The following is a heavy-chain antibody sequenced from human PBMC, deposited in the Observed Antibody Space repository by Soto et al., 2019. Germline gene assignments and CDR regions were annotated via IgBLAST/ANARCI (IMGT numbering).Heavy chain of an antibody. D-gene: IGHD6-13*01. J-gene: IGHJ5*02. CDR1: GGSISSYY. Sequence: PSETLSLTCTVSGGSISSYYWSWIRQPPGKGLEWIGYIYYSGSTNYNPSLKSRVTISVDTSKNQFSLKLSSVTAADTAVYYGASSRSWSENSFEPWGQGTLVTVAS. CDR2: IYYSGST. V-gene: IGHV4-59*01. CDR3: ASSRSWSENSFEP.